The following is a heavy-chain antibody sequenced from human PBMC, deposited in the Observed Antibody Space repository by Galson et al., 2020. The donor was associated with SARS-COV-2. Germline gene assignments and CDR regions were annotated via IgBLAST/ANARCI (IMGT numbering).Heavy chain of an antibody. CDR3: AKDREMRMMGPTADLHS. D-gene: IGHD1-26*01. CDR1: GFTFSSYG. CDR2: ISYDGSLK. J-gene: IGHJ4*02. Sequence: GGSLRLSCAASGFTFSSYGMHWVRQAPGKGLEWVAGISYDGSLKYYPDSVKGRFTISRDNSKTTLYRQMDNMREEDTADYYCAKDREMRMMGPTADLHSWGPGPLVTVS. V-gene: IGHV3-30*18.